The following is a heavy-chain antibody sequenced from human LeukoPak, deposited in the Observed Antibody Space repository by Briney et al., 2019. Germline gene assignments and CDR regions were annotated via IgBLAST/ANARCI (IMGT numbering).Heavy chain of an antibody. Sequence: GGSLRLSCAASGFTFSSYWMNWARQAPGKGLEWVASINHNGNVNYYVDSVKGRSTISRDNAKNSLYLQMSNLRAEDTAVYFCARGGGLDVWGQGATVTVSS. CDR2: INHNGNVN. CDR3: ARGGGLDV. V-gene: IGHV3-7*03. D-gene: IGHD3-16*01. J-gene: IGHJ6*02. CDR1: GFTFSSYW.